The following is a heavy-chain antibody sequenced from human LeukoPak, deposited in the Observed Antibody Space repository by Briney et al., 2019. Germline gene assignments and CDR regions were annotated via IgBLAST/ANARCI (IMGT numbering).Heavy chain of an antibody. J-gene: IGHJ4*02. CDR2: VNHSGST. CDR1: GGSFSGYC. V-gene: IGHV4-34*01. D-gene: IGHD1-26*01. CDR3: ARGGRARLDY. Sequence: SESLSLTCAVYGGSFSGYCWSWIRQPPGKGLEWIGEVNHSGSTNYNPSLKSRVTISVDTSKNQFSLKLSSVTAADTAVYYCARGGRARLDYWGQGTLVTVSS.